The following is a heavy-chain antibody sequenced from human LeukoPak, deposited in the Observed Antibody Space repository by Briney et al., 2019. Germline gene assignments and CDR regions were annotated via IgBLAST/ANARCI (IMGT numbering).Heavy chain of an antibody. Sequence: SETLSLTGAVYGGSFSGYYWRWIRQPPGKGLEWIGEINHSGSTNYNPSLKSRVTISVDTSKNQFSLKLSSVTAADTAVYYCARGRTFGGVIINWGQGTLVTVSS. CDR1: GGSFSGYY. D-gene: IGHD3-16*02. V-gene: IGHV4-34*01. J-gene: IGHJ4*02. CDR3: ARGRTFGGVIIN. CDR2: INHSGST.